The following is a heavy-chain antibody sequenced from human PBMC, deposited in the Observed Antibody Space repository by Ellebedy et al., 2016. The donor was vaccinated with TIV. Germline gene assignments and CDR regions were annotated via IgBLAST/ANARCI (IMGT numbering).Heavy chain of an antibody. CDR3: VHTGDRGI. CDR1: GYTFTNYG. V-gene: IGHV1-18*01. CDR2: ISTYNGDT. D-gene: IGHD7-27*01. J-gene: IGHJ3*02. Sequence: AASVKVSCKASGYTFTNYGLSWVRQAPGHGLEWMGWISTYNGDTKYAQTLQGRVAMTTDTSTNTAYMELRSLRSDDTAVYYCVHTGDRGIWGQGTMVTVSS.